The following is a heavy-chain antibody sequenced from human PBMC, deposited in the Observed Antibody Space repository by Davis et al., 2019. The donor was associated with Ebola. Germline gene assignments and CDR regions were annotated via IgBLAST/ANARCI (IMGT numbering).Heavy chain of an antibody. Sequence: GALRLSCTASGFTFYNAWMNWVRQAPGKGLEWVGRIKSKSDGGTTDYAAPVKGRFTISRDDSKNTLYLQMNSLKTEDTAMYYCTIRHGLGGDQGTLVTVSS. CDR2: IKSKSDGGTT. V-gene: IGHV3-15*07. J-gene: IGHJ4*02. CDR1: GFTFYNAW. CDR3: TIRHGLG. D-gene: IGHD3/OR15-3a*01.